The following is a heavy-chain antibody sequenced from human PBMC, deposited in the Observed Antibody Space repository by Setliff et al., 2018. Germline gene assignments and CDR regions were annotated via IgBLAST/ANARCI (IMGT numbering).Heavy chain of an antibody. V-gene: IGHV4-31*03. CDR3: ARDPLTTNRRRAFDI. CDR1: GGSISSGGYY. CDR2: IYYSGST. Sequence: LSLTCTVSGGSISSGGYYWSWIRQHPGKGLEWIGYIYYSGSTYYNPSLKGRVTISVDTSKNQFSLKLSSVTAADTAVYYCARDPLTTNRRRAFDIWGQRTMVTVSS. D-gene: IGHD4-17*01. J-gene: IGHJ3*02.